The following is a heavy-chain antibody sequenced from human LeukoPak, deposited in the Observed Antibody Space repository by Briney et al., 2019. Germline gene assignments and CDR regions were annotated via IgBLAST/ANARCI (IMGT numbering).Heavy chain of an antibody. CDR2: INPNSGGT. V-gene: IGHV1-2*02. Sequence: ASVKDSCKASGYTFTGYYMHWVRQAPGQGLEWMGWINPNSGGTNYAQKFQGRVTMTRDTSISTDYMELSRLRSDDTAVYYCARDPGIAAAGDGLYDYWGQGTLVTVSS. CDR3: ARDPGIAAAGDGLYDY. D-gene: IGHD6-13*01. J-gene: IGHJ4*02. CDR1: GYTFTGYY.